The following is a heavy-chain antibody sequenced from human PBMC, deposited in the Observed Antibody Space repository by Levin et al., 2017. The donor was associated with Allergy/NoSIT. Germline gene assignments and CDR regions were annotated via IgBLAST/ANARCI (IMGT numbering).Heavy chain of an antibody. J-gene: IGHJ3*02. CDR1: GFTVSNAW. CDR2: IKSKTDGGTT. CDR3: TTDHLSYTSHYHSGSPAFDI. V-gene: IGHV3-15*01. Sequence: NPGGSLRLSCAASGFTVSNAWMSWVRQAPGKGLEWVGRIKSKTDGGTTDYAAPVKGRLTISRDDSKNTMYLQMNSLKTEGTAVNYCTTDHLSYTSHYHSGSPAFDIWGQGTLVTVSS. D-gene: IGHD2-8*01.